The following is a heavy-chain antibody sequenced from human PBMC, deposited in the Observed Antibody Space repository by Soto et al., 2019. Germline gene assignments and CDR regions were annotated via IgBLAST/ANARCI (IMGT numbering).Heavy chain of an antibody. Sequence: SETLSLTCGISVGTVAISHWWSWVRQSPGRGLEWIVNVYHTGDTNFNPSLQSRVTFSVDKSNNQFSLRLTSVTAADTAVYFCAREIVTAGGNNYFDPWGPGTLVTVSS. CDR3: AREIVTAGGNNYFDP. D-gene: IGHD2-21*02. CDR2: VYHTGDT. J-gene: IGHJ5*02. CDR1: VGTVAISHW. V-gene: IGHV4-4*02.